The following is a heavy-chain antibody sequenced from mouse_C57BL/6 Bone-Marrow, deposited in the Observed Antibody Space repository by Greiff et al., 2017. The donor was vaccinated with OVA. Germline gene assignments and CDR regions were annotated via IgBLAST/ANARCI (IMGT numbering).Heavy chain of an antibody. J-gene: IGHJ1*03. D-gene: IGHD6-2*01. CDR1: GFNITDDY. V-gene: IGHV14-4*01. Sequence: VQLQQSGAELVRPGASVKLSCTASGFNITDDYMHWVKQRPEQGLEWIGWIDPANGDTEYASKFQGKATITADTSSNTAYLQLSSLTSEDTAVYSCTTGQSPYWYVEVWGTGTTVTVSS. CDR2: IDPANGDT. CDR3: TTGQSPYWYVEV.